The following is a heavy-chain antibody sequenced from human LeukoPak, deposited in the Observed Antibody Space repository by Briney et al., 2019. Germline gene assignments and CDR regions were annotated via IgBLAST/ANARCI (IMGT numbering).Heavy chain of an antibody. J-gene: IGHJ6*03. CDR1: GGSISTGSYY. Sequence: SETLSLTCTVSGGSISTGSYYCSWIRQPAGKGLEWIGRIYTSGSTNYNPSLKSRVTISVNTSKNQFSLRLSSVTASDTAVYYCARETSQKGAHYMDVWGKGTTVTISS. CDR3: ARETSQKGAHYMDV. V-gene: IGHV4-61*02. CDR2: IYTSGST. D-gene: IGHD3-16*01.